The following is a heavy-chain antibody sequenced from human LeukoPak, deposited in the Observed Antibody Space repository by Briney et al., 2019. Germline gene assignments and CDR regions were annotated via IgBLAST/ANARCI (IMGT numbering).Heavy chain of an antibody. CDR1: GGSISSSSYY. CDR3: ARDRTAYCGGDCPGIDY. CDR2: IYYSGST. V-gene: IGHV4-39*07. Sequence: SETLSLTCTVSGGSISSSSYYWGWIRQPPGKGLEWIGSIYYSGSTNYNPSLKSRVTISVDTSKNQFSLKLSSVTAADTAVYYCARDRTAYCGGDCPGIDYWGQGTLVTVSS. J-gene: IGHJ4*02. D-gene: IGHD2-21*02.